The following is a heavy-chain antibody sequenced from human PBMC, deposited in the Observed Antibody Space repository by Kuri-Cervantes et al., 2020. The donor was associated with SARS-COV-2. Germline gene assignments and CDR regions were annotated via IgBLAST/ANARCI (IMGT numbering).Heavy chain of an antibody. D-gene: IGHD6-19*01. J-gene: IGHJ6*03. Sequence: GESLKISCVASGFTFSNYGMHWVRQAPGKGLEWVAYIRYDGSETYYADSVKGRLSISRDNSKNSLYVQMDSLTPEDTAMYYCARQSSGWYFSLWADYYMDVWGKGTTVTVSS. V-gene: IGHV3-30*02. CDR1: GFTFSNYG. CDR3: ARQSSGWYFSLWADYYMDV. CDR2: IRYDGSET.